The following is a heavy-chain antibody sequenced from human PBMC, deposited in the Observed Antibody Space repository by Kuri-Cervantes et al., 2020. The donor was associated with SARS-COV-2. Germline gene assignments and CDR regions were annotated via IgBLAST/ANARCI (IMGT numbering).Heavy chain of an antibody. CDR2: ITDDGGST. CDR1: GFTFSSYE. CDR3: VKGSAASRPYYFDS. D-gene: IGHD3-10*01. V-gene: IGHV3-23*01. Sequence: GRSLRLSCAASGFTFSSYEMDWVRQAPGKGLEWVSAITDDGGSTYHADSVKGRFTISRDNSKTTLFLQMNSLRAEDTAVYHCVKGSAASRPYYFDSWGQGTLVTVSS. J-gene: IGHJ4*02.